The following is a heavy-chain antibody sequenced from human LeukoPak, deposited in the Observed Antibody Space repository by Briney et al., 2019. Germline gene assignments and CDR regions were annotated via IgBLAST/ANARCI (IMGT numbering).Heavy chain of an antibody. V-gene: IGHV3-21*04. CDR2: ISSSSSYI. Sequence: GGSLRLSCAASGFTFSSYSMNWVRQAPGKGLEWVSSISSSSSYIYYADSVKGRFTISRDNAKNSLYLQMNSLRAEDTAVYYCAKNYDSGGYYSVGDAFDIWGQGTMVTVSS. CDR1: GFTFSSYS. J-gene: IGHJ3*02. D-gene: IGHD3-22*01. CDR3: AKNYDSGGYYSVGDAFDI.